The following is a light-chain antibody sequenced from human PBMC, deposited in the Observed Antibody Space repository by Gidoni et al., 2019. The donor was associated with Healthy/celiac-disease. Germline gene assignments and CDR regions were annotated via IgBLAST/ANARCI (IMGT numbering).Light chain of an antibody. CDR3: QQYGSSPKIT. V-gene: IGKV3-20*01. CDR1: QSVSSSY. J-gene: IGKJ5*01. Sequence: EIVLTQSPGTLSLSPGERATLSCRASQSVSSSYLAWYQQKPGQAPRLLIYGASSRATGIPDRCSGSGSGTDFTLTISRLDPEDFAVYYCQQYGSSPKITFGQGTRLEIK. CDR2: GAS.